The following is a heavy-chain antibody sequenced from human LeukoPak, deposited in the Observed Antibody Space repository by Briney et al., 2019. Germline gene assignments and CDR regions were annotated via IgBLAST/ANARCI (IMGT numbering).Heavy chain of an antibody. Sequence: AESLKISCKGSGYSFTSYWIGWVRQMPGKGLEWMGIIYPGDSDTRYSPSFQGQVTISADKSISTAYLQWSSLTASDTAMYYCARLGIAARHNFDYWGQGTLVTVSS. CDR2: IYPGDSDT. CDR1: GYSFTSYW. CDR3: ARLGIAARHNFDY. D-gene: IGHD6-6*01. J-gene: IGHJ4*02. V-gene: IGHV5-51*01.